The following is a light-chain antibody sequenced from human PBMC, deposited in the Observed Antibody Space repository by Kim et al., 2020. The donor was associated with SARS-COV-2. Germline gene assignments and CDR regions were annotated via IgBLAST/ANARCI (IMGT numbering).Light chain of an antibody. Sequence: ASVKLTCTLSSGHSSYAIAWHQQQPGKGPRSLMQVTTDGGYSRGDGIPDRFSGSSSGAERYLTISSLHSEDEADYYCQAWGTGIQVFGGGTQLTVL. CDR3: QAWGTGIQV. CDR2: VTTDGGY. J-gene: IGLJ3*02. CDR1: SGHSSYA. V-gene: IGLV4-69*01.